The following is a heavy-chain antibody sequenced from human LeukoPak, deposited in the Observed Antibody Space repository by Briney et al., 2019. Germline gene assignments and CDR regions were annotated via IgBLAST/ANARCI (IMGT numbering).Heavy chain of an antibody. J-gene: IGHJ6*03. CDR1: GGSISSSSYY. CDR3: AREAYYDFWSGYYMDV. V-gene: IGHV4-39*07. Sequence: SETLSLTCTVSGGSISSSSYYWGWIRQPPGKGLEWIGSIYYSGSTYYNPSLKSRVTISVDTSKNQFSLKLSSVTAADTAVYYCAREAYYDFWSGYYMDVWGKGTTVTVSS. CDR2: IYYSGST. D-gene: IGHD3-3*01.